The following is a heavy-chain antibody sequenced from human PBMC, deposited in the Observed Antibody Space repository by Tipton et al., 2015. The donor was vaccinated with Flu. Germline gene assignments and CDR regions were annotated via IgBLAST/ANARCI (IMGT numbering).Heavy chain of an antibody. CDR1: GGPVSQYN. D-gene: IGHD2-15*01. Sequence: LRLSCTISGGPVSQYNWAWIRQSAGKGLEWIGRISGSGTTNYNPSLKSRVTTSVDTSKNQFSLKLSSVTAADTAVYYCARGYCSGGNCYNAFDIWGQGTMVTVSS. CDR2: ISGSGTT. V-gene: IGHV4-4*07. J-gene: IGHJ3*02. CDR3: ARGYCSGGNCYNAFDI.